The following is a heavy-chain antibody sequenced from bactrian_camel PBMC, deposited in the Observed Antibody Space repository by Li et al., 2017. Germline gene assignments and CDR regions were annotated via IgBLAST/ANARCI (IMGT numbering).Heavy chain of an antibody. CDR1: GFTFSSFP. CDR3: ATPISDVCHPQYNY. J-gene: IGHJ4*01. V-gene: IGHV3S31*01. CDR2: ISSGVGAAT. Sequence: VQLVESGGGLVQPGGSLRLSCAASGFTFSSFPMTWVRQAPGKGPEWVSHISSGVGAATSYADSVKGRFTISRDNARNTLHLQMISLKTEDTAVYYCATPISDVCHPQYNYWGQGTQVTVS.